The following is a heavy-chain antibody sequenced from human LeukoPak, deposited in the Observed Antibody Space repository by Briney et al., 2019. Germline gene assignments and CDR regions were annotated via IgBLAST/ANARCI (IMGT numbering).Heavy chain of an antibody. V-gene: IGHV3-20*04. D-gene: IGHD3-22*01. CDR1: GFTFDDYG. J-gene: IGHJ4*02. CDR2: INWNGGST. CDR3: ARASTTNYDSSGYPPPCDY. Sequence: GGSLRLSCAASGFTFDDYGMSWVRQAPGKGLEWVSGINWNGGSTGCADSVKGRFTISRDNAKNSLYLQMNSLRAEDTALYYCARASTTNYDSSGYPPPCDYWGQGTLVTVSS.